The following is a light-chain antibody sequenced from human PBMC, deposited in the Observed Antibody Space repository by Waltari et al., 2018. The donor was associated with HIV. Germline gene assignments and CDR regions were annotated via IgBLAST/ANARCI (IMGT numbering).Light chain of an antibody. Sequence: EIVLTQSPGTLSLSPGERVTLSCRASQSVSSTYLAWYQQKPGQAPRLLIYGASNRATGIPDRFSGSGSGTDFTLTISRLEPEDFLVYYCQQYGSSPFTFGQGTKLEIK. J-gene: IGKJ2*01. CDR2: GAS. V-gene: IGKV3-20*01. CDR1: QSVSSTY. CDR3: QQYGSSPFT.